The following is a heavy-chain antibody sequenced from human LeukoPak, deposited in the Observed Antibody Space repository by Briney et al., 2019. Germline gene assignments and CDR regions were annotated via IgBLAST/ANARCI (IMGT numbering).Heavy chain of an antibody. CDR3: AKAAVIWFGELAGDY. CDR1: GFTFCTYW. Sequence: GGSLRLSCAASGFTFCTYWMSWVRQAPGKGLEWVSAISGSGGSTYYADSVKGRFTISRDNSKNTLYLQMNSLRAEDTAVYYCAKAAVIWFGELAGDYWGQGTPVTVSS. V-gene: IGHV3-23*01. CDR2: ISGSGGST. J-gene: IGHJ4*02. D-gene: IGHD3-10*01.